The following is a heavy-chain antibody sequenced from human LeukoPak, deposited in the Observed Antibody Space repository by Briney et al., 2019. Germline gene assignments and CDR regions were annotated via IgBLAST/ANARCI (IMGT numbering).Heavy chain of an antibody. CDR1: GGSISSYY. Sequence: SSETLSLTCTVSGGSISSYYWSWIRQPPGKGLEWIGYIYTSGSTNYNPSLKSRVTISVDTSKNQFSLKLSSVTAVDTAVYYCARLYAAYYYYMDVWGKGTTVTVSS. J-gene: IGHJ6*03. CDR3: ARLYAAYYYYMDV. D-gene: IGHD2-2*01. V-gene: IGHV4-4*09. CDR2: IYTSGST.